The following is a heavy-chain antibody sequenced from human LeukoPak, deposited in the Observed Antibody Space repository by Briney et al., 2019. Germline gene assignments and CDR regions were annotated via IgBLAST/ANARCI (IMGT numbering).Heavy chain of an antibody. CDR1: GGSINGSEW. V-gene: IGHV4-4*02. D-gene: IGHD6-13*01. CDR2: IYHSGSA. Sequence: PSGTLSLTCAVSGGSINGSEWWNWVRQAPGKGLEWIGEIYHSGSASYNPSLKRRVAISVDKSKNQFSLPLRSVTAADTAVYYCARASTSGSSWFFDYWGQGTLVTVSS. CDR3: ARASTSGSSWFFDY. J-gene: IGHJ4*02.